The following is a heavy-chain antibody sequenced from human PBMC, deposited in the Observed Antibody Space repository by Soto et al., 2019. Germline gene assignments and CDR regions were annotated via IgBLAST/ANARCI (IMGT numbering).Heavy chain of an antibody. V-gene: IGHV3-30*18. CDR1: GFTFSSYG. J-gene: IGHJ2*01. D-gene: IGHD2-21*02. CDR3: AKGLAYCGGDCYSHFDL. CDR2: ISYDGSNK. Sequence: QVQLVESGGGVVQPGRSLRLSCAASGFTFSSYGMHWFRQAPGKGLEWVAVISYDGSNKYYADSVKGLFTISRDNSKNTLNLNMNSLRAEDTAVYYCAKGLAYCGGDCYSHFDLWGRGTLVTVSS.